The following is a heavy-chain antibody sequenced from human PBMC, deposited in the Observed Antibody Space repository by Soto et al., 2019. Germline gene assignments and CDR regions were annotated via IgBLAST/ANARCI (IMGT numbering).Heavy chain of an antibody. V-gene: IGHV4-31*03. CDR1: GGSISSGGYY. J-gene: IGHJ6*02. D-gene: IGHD2-8*01. CDR2: IYYSGST. CDR3: ARGGCTNGVWYIPVYGMDV. Sequence: SETLSLTCTVSGGSISSGGYYWSWIRQHPGKGLEWIGYIYYSGSTYYNPSLKSRVTISVDTSKNQFSLKLSSVTAADTAVYYCARGGCTNGVWYIPVYGMDVWGQGTTVTVSS.